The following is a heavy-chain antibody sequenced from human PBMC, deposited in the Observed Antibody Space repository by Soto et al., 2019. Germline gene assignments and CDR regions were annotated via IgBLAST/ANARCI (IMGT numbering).Heavy chain of an antibody. V-gene: IGHV3-21*01. J-gene: IGHJ5*02. CDR2: ISSSSSYI. CDR1: GFTFSSYS. CDR3: ARRGIGSDIMIFGGNWFDP. D-gene: IGHD3-3*01. Sequence: EVQLVESGGGLVKPGGSLRLSCAASGFTFSSYSMNWVRQAPGKGLEWVSSISSSSSYIYYADSVKGRFTISRDNAKNSLYLQMNSLRAEDTAVYYCARRGIGSDIMIFGGNWFDPWGQGTLVTVSS.